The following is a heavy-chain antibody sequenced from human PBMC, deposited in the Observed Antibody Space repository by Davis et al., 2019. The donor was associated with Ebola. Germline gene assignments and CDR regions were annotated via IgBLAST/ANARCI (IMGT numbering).Heavy chain of an antibody. CDR3: ARDRTIFGVRGRLYYFDY. CDR2: IRSKANSYAT. Sequence: GESLKISCAASGFTFSGSAMHWVRQASGKGLEWVGRIRSKANSYATAYAASVKGRFTISRDDSKNTAYLQMNSLRAEDTAVYYCARDRTIFGVRGRLYYFDYWGQGTLVTVSS. D-gene: IGHD3-3*01. J-gene: IGHJ4*02. V-gene: IGHV3-73*01. CDR1: GFTFSGSA.